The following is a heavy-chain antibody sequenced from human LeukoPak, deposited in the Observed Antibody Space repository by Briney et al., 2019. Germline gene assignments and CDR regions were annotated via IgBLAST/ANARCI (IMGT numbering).Heavy chain of an antibody. D-gene: IGHD2/OR15-2a*01. V-gene: IGHV3-7*01. Sequence: GGSLRLSCAASGFTFSSYSMSWVRHTPGKGLEWVANIKQDGSDKYYVDSVRGRFTISRDNAKNSLYLQMNSLRDEDTAVYYCARVEATSYQTLFLLCDYWGQGTLVTVSS. CDR3: ARVEATSYQTLFLLCDY. CDR1: GFTFSSYS. J-gene: IGHJ4*02. CDR2: IKQDGSDK.